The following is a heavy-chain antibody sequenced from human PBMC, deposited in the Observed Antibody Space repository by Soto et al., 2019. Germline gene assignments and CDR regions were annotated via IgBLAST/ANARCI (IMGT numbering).Heavy chain of an antibody. Sequence: PSETLSLTCTVSGGSISSGGYYWSWIRQHPGKGLEWIGYIYYSGSTYYNPSLKSRVTISVDTSKNQFSLKLSSVTAADTAVYYCARERGYYDSSGYYPQLDYYYGMDVWGQGTTVTV. CDR1: GGSISSGGYY. CDR2: IYYSGST. J-gene: IGHJ6*02. D-gene: IGHD3-22*01. CDR3: ARERGYYDSSGYYPQLDYYYGMDV. V-gene: IGHV4-31*03.